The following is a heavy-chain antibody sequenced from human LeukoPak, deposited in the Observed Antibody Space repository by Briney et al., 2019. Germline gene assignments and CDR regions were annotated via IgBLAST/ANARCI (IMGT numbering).Heavy chain of an antibody. V-gene: IGHV4-4*02. J-gene: IGHJ5*01. D-gene: IGHD6-13*01. CDR2: IYHSGST. CDR3: ARLPRSSWYYS. CDR1: GGSITSSNW. Sequence: TSETLSLTCAVSGGSITSSNWWSWVRQPPGKGLEWIGEIYHSGSTNYNPSLKSRVTVSVDKSKNQFSLKLSSVTAVDTAVYYCARLPRSSWYYSWGQGTLVTVSS.